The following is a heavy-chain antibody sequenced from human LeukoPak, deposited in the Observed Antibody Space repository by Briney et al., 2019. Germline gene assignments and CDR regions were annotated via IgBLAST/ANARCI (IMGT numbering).Heavy chain of an antibody. V-gene: IGHV4-39*01. CDR3: ARRLGYYPGNAIDY. CDR2: IYYSGST. J-gene: IGHJ4*02. CDR1: GGSISSSSYY. Sequence: SETLSLTCTVSGGSISSSSYYWGWIRQPPGKGLEWIGSIYYSGSTCYNPSLKSRVTISVDTSKNQFSLKLSSVTAADTAVYYCARRLGYYPGNAIDYWGQGTLVTVSS. D-gene: IGHD1-26*01.